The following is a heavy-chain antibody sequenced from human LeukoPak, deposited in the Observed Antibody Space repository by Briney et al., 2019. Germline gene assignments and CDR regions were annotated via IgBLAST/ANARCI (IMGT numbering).Heavy chain of an antibody. Sequence: GGSLRLSCAASGFTFNNYGMHWVRQAPGKGLEWVAFIWYDGSNKYYADSVKGRFTISRDNSKNTLYLQMSSLRAEDTAVYYCAKDTPLRIVVVPAAMGYWGQGTLVTVSS. CDR2: IWYDGSNK. CDR1: GFTFNNYG. V-gene: IGHV3-30*02. D-gene: IGHD2-2*01. J-gene: IGHJ4*02. CDR3: AKDTPLRIVVVPAAMGY.